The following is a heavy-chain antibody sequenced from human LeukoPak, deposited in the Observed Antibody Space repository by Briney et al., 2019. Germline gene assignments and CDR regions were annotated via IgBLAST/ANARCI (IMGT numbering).Heavy chain of an antibody. Sequence: SETLSLTCTVSGGSISSYYWSWIRQPPRKGLEWIGYIYYSGSTNYNPSLKSRVTISVDTSKNQFSLKLSSVTAADTAVYYCARGLAISPYYYYYMDVWGKGTTVTVSS. CDR3: ARGLAISPYYYYYMDV. CDR1: GGSISSYY. V-gene: IGHV4-59*01. D-gene: IGHD3-3*01. J-gene: IGHJ6*03. CDR2: IYYSGST.